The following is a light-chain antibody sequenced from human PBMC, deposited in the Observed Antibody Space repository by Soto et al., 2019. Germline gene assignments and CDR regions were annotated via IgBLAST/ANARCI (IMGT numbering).Light chain of an antibody. V-gene: IGKV3-15*01. CDR2: GAS. CDR3: QQYNKWPLT. Sequence: EVVMTQSPATLSVSRGDGAALSCRASQGVGSNLAWYQQKPGQAPRLLVYGASTRATGVPARFSGSGSGTEFTLTISSLGSEDFAVYCCQQYNKWPLTFGQGTKVDIK. CDR1: QGVGSN. J-gene: IGKJ1*01.